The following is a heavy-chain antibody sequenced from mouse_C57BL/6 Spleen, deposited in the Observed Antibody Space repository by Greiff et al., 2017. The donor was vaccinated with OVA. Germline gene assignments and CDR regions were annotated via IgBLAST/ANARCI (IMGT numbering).Heavy chain of an antibody. J-gene: IGHJ3*01. D-gene: IGHD2-3*01. V-gene: IGHV10-3*01. CDR1: GFTFNTYA. CDR2: IRSKSSNYAT. CDR3: VREGWLLPTAWFAY. Sequence: EVKVVESGGGLVQPKGSLKLSCAASGFTFNTYAMHWVRQAPGKGLEWVARIRSKSSNYATYYADSVKDRFTISRDDSQSMLYLQMNNLKTEDTAMYYCVREGWLLPTAWFAYWGQGTLVTVSA.